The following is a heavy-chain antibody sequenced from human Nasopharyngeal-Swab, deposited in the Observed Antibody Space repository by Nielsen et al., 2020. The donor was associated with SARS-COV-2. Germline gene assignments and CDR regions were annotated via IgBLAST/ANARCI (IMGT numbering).Heavy chain of an antibody. CDR3: AREVFEVPAATYYYYYYMDV. Sequence: WVRQAPGQGLEWMGWISAYNGNTNYAQKLQGRATMTTDTSTSTAYMELRSLRSDDTAVYYCAREVFEVPAATYYYYYYMDVWGKGTTVTVSS. D-gene: IGHD2-2*01. J-gene: IGHJ6*03. V-gene: IGHV1-18*01. CDR2: ISAYNGNT.